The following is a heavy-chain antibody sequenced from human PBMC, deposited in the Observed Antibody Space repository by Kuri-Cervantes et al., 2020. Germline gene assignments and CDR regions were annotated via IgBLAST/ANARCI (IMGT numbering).Heavy chain of an antibody. J-gene: IGHJ4*02. V-gene: IGHV3-43*01. Sequence: GESLKISCAASGFTFSSYDMHWVRQAPGKGLEWVSLISWDGGSTYYADSVKGRFTISRDNSKNSLYLQMNSLRTEDTALYYCAKDKDYSSSWSGTYDYWGQGTLVTVSS. D-gene: IGHD6-13*01. CDR2: ISWDGGST. CDR1: GFTFSSYD. CDR3: AKDKDYSSSWSGTYDY.